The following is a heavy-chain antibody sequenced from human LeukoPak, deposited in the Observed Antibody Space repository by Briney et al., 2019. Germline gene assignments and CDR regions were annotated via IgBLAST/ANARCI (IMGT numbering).Heavy chain of an antibody. Sequence: GGSLRLSCAASGFTFSSYSMNWIRQAPGKGLEWVSSISSSTSYIYYADSVKGRFTISKDNAKNSLYLQMNSLRAEDTAVYYCARAGGSTVSHSDYWGQGALVTVSS. D-gene: IGHD4-17*01. CDR1: GFTFSSYS. CDR3: ARAGGSTVSHSDY. J-gene: IGHJ4*02. V-gene: IGHV3-21*01. CDR2: ISSSTSYI.